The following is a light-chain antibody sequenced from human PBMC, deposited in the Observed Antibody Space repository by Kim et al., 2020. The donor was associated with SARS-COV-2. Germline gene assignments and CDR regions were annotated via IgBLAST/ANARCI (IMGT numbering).Light chain of an antibody. J-gene: IGKJ4*01. CDR2: GAS. CDR3: QQYENHPLT. CDR1: HDITHY. V-gene: IGKV1-33*01. Sequence: DIQMTQSPSSLSASVGDIVTITCQASHDITHYLNWYQQKVGKAPKPLVYGASNLESGVPSRFSGSGSGTDFTLSISTLQPEDIATYYCQQYENHPLTFGQGTKVEIK.